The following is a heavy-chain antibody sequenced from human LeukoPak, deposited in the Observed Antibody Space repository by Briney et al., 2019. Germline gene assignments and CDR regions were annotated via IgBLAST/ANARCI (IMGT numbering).Heavy chain of an antibody. V-gene: IGHV4-59*01. J-gene: IGHJ4*02. CDR2: IYYSGST. D-gene: IGHD3-3*01. CDR1: GGSISSYY. Sequence: SETLSLTCTVSGGSISSYYWSWIRQPPGKGLEWIGYIYYSGSTNYNPSLKSRVTISVDTSKNQFSLKLSSVTAADTAVYYCARGYYDFWSGYYYWGQGTLVTVSS. CDR3: ARGYYDFWSGYYY.